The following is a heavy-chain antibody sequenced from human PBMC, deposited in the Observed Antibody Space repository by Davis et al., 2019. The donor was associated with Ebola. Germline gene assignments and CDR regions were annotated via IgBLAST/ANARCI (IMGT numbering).Heavy chain of an antibody. CDR1: GGTFSSYA. J-gene: IGHJ4*02. Sequence: SVKVSCKASGGTFSSYAISWVRQALGQGLEWMGRIIPILGIANYAQKFQGRVTITADKSTSTAYMELSSLRSEDTAVYYCARDLAVAGDYWGQGTLVTVSS. D-gene: IGHD6-19*01. CDR3: ARDLAVAGDY. CDR2: IIPILGIA. V-gene: IGHV1-69*04.